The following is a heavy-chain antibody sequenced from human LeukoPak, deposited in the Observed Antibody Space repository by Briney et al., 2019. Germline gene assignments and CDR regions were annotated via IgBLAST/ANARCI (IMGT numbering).Heavy chain of an antibody. CDR2: IIPIFGTA. D-gene: IGHD6-13*01. V-gene: IGHV1-69*06. J-gene: IGHJ5*02. CDR3: ARDRSSWFKWFDP. CDR1: GGTFSSYA. Sequence: SVNVSCKASGGTFSSYAISWVRQAPGQGLEWMGGIIPIFGTANYAQKFQGRVTITAGKSTSTAYMELSSLRSEDTAVYYCARDRSSWFKWFDPWGQGTLVTVSS.